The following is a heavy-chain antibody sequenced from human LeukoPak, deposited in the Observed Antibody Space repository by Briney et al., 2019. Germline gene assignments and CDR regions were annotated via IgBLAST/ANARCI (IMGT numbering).Heavy chain of an antibody. CDR1: GFAFSSYG. V-gene: IGHV3-33*01. CDR3: ARAAGISASGTRFDYFDN. CDR2: IWYDGSTK. Sequence: GGSLRLSCAASGFAFSSYGMHWVRQAPGKGLEWVAVIWYDGSTKYYADSVKGRFTISRDNSKNTLYLQMSSLRVEDTAVYYCARAAGISASGTRFDYFDNWGQGALVTVSS. J-gene: IGHJ4*02. D-gene: IGHD6-13*01.